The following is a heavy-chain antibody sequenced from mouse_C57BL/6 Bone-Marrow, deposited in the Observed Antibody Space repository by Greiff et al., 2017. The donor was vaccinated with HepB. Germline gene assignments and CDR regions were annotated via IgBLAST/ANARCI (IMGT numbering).Heavy chain of an antibody. D-gene: IGHD1-1*01. V-gene: IGHV1-61*01. CDR2: IYPSDSET. CDR1: GYTFTSYW. Sequence: VQLVESGAELVRPGSSVKLSCKASGYTFTSYWMDWVKQRPGQGLEWIGNIYPSDSETHYNQKFKDKATLTVDKSSSTAYMQLSSLTSEDSAVYYCARLGVVAPFAYWGQGTLVTVSA. CDR3: ARLGVVAPFAY. J-gene: IGHJ3*01.